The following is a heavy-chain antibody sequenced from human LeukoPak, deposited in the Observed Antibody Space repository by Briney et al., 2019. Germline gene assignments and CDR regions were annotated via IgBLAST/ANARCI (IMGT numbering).Heavy chain of an antibody. Sequence: PSETLSLTCTVSGGSIRSNYWSWIRQPPGKGLEWIGYIHYSGSTNYNPSFKSRVTISVDTSKNQFSLKLSSVTAADTAVYYCASGYSGYDWPRPFDYWGQGTLVTVSS. CDR2: IHYSGST. V-gene: IGHV4-59*12. D-gene: IGHD5-12*01. CDR3: ASGYSGYDWPRPFDY. CDR1: GGSIRSNY. J-gene: IGHJ4*02.